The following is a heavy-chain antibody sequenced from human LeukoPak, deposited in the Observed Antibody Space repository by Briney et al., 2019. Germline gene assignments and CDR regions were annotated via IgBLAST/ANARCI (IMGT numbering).Heavy chain of an antibody. V-gene: IGHV4-59*01. CDR3: ARDRDSSGYYDY. CDR2: IYYSGST. J-gene: IGHJ4*02. D-gene: IGHD3-22*01. Sequence: SETLSLTCTVSGGSISSYYWSWIRQPPGKGLEWIGYIYYSGSTNYNPSLKSRVTMSVDTSKNQFSLKLSSVTAADTAVYYCARDRDSSGYYDYWGQGTLVTVSS. CDR1: GGSISSYY.